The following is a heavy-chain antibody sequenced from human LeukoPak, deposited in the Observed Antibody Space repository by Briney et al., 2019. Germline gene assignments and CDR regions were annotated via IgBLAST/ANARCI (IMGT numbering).Heavy chain of an antibody. D-gene: IGHD6-13*01. CDR2: ISGSGGST. CDR3: AKGSTWSKYYFDS. V-gene: IGHV3-23*01. Sequence: PGGSLRLSCAASGFTFSSYAMSWVRQAPGKGLEWVSAISGSGGSTYYADSVKGRFTISRDNSKNALYLQINSLRAEDTALYYCAKGSTWSKYYFDSWGQGTLVTVSS. CDR1: GFTFSSYA. J-gene: IGHJ4*02.